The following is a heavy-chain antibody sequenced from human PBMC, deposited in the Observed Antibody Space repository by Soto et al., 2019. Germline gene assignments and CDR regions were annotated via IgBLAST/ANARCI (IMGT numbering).Heavy chain of an antibody. D-gene: IGHD3-3*02. V-gene: IGHV4-31*03. Sequence: QVQLQESGPGQVKPSQTLSVTCTVSGDSVSTGGHLWSWIRQHPGKGPEYLGYIYSTGSTYYNPSLNSRLSFSLDASKNQFSLRLNSVTVADTAVYYCARESRATKKHLPKSEKLDFWGQGTLVTVSS. CDR2: IYSTGST. CDR1: GDSVSTGGHL. J-gene: IGHJ4*02. CDR3: ARESRATKKHLPKSEKLDF.